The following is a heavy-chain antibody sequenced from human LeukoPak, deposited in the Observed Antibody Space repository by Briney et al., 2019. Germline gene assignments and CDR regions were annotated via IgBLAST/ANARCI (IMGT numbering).Heavy chain of an antibody. Sequence: GASVKVSCKASGYTFSRFYLYWLRQAPGQGLEWMGIINPNGNSPRYAQKFQGRVTMTRDTSTSTIYMELTSLRSEDTAIYYCAKDLGSSGWIDSHDPFDLWGQGTTVTVSS. CDR1: GYTFSRFY. CDR2: INPNGNSP. CDR3: AKDLGSSGWIDSHDPFDL. J-gene: IGHJ3*01. V-gene: IGHV1-46*01. D-gene: IGHD6-19*01.